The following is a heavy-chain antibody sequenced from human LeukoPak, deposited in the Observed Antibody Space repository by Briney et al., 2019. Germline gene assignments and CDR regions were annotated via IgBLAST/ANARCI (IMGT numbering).Heavy chain of an antibody. CDR2: ISGYNGNT. CDR1: GYTFSNYG. J-gene: IGHJ4*02. CDR3: ARDRAHGADYFDY. Sequence: ASVKVSCKASGYTFSNYGITWVRQAPGQGLEWMGWISGYNGNTNYAQKLQGRVTVTTDTSTSTAYMELRSLRSDDTALYYCARDRAHGADYFDYWGLGTLVTVSS. V-gene: IGHV1-18*01. D-gene: IGHD4/OR15-4a*01.